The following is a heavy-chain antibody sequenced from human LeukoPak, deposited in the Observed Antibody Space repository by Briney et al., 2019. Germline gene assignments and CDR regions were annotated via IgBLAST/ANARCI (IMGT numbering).Heavy chain of an antibody. V-gene: IGHV4-61*02. D-gene: IGHD6-13*01. CDR1: GGSISSGSYY. Sequence: TLSLTCTVSGGSISSGSYYWSWIRQPAGKGLEWIGRIYTSGSTNYNPSLKSRVTISVDTSKNQFSLKLSSVTAADTAVYYCARARIAADPRPDFDYWGQGTLVTVSS. CDR3: ARARIAADPRPDFDY. CDR2: IYTSGST. J-gene: IGHJ4*02.